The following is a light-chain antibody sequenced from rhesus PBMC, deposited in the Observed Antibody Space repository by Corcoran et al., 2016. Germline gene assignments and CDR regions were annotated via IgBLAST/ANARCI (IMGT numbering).Light chain of an antibody. V-gene: IGKV4-1*01. CDR1: QSLLYSSNNKNY. CDR2: WAS. J-gene: IGKJ3*01. CDR3: QQYYSTPLT. Sequence: DIVMTQSPDSLAVSLGERVTINCKSSQSLLYSSNNKNYLAWYQQKPGQAAKLLIYWASTRESGVPNRCSGSGSGTDFTLTISGLQAEDVAVYYCQQYYSTPLTFGPGTKLDIK.